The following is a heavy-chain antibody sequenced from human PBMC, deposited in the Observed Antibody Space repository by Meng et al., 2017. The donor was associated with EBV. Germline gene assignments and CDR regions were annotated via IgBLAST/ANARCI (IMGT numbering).Heavy chain of an antibody. Sequence: VQLVQAGSECKQPWSSVTVSCTAAGYTFSSFGIGCVRQAAGQGPEWMGWISAYNGDTKYAQKFQDRVTVTTDTSTSTAYMELRSLRRDDTAVYYCARGMRNFNFWGQGTLVTVSS. CDR2: ISAYNGDT. CDR3: ARGMRNFNF. J-gene: IGHJ4*02. V-gene: IGHV1-18*01. CDR1: GYTFSSFG.